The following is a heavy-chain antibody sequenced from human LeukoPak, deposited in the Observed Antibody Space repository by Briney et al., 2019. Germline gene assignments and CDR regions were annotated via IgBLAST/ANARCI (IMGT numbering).Heavy chain of an antibody. Sequence: GGSLRLSCAASGLTFTSYAMSWVRQAPGKGLEWVSGVSGSGVSTYYADSVEGRFTISRDNSKNTLYLQMNSLRAEDTAVYYCAKVARDGYNNDAFDIWGQGTMVTVSS. V-gene: IGHV3-23*01. CDR3: AKVARDGYNNDAFDI. CDR1: GLTFTSYA. CDR2: VSGSGVST. J-gene: IGHJ3*02. D-gene: IGHD5-24*01.